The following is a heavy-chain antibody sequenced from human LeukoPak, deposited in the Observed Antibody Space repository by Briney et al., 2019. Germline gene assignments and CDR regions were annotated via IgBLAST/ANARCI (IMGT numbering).Heavy chain of an antibody. D-gene: IGHD1-26*01. CDR2: VSLDGSNK. CDR1: GFSISTSA. CDR3: VRDFEFTIGRSRAPTTY. V-gene: IGHV3-30-3*01. Sequence: PGKSLRLSCAASGFSISTSAVHWVRQAPGKGLEWVGIVSLDGSNKYYADSVKGRFSLSRDDSKNTVNLQMNSLRPEDTAVYYCVRDFEFTIGRSRAPTTYWGQGTLVIVSS. J-gene: IGHJ4*02.